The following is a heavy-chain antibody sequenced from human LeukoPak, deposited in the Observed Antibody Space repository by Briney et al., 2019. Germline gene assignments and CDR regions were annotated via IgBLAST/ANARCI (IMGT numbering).Heavy chain of an antibody. D-gene: IGHD1-26*01. J-gene: IGHJ4*02. Sequence: ASVKVSCKTSGYTFTTYGIDWVRHAPGQGLERMGWISPYNGNTDYEQKFQGRFALTADTSTSTAYMELRSLRSDDTATYYCAIIDLSSGFDYWGQGTLVTVS. CDR3: AIIDLSSGFDY. V-gene: IGHV1-18*01. CDR1: GYTFTTYG. CDR2: ISPYNGNT.